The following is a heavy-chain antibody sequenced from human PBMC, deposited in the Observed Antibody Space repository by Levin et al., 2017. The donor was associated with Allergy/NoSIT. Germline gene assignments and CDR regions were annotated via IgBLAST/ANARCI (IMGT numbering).Heavy chain of an antibody. CDR2: ISSTGSTI. D-gene: IGHD3-3*01. Sequence: PGGSLRLSCAASGFTFSSYEMNWVRRAPGKGLEWVSYISSTGSTIYSADSVKGRFTISRDNAKNSLYLHMNSLRAEDTAVYYCARQLGNFWSGYNYFDYWGQGNLVTVSS. V-gene: IGHV3-48*03. CDR3: ARQLGNFWSGYNYFDY. CDR1: GFTFSSYE. J-gene: IGHJ4*02.